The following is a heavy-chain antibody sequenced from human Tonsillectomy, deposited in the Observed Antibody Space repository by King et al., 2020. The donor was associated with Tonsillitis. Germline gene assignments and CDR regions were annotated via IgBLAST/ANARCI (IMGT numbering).Heavy chain of an antibody. CDR1: GFTFSIYA. D-gene: IGHD4-17*01. Sequence: VQLVESGGGLVQPGGSLRLSCAASGFTFSIYAMSWVRQAPGKGLEWVSAISGSGGSTYYADSVKGRFTISGDNSKNTLYLQMNSLRAEDTAVYYCAKDTRTGLYDYGDQFFDYWGQGTLVTVSS. CDR2: ISGSGGST. CDR3: AKDTRTGLYDYGDQFFDY. V-gene: IGHV3-23*04. J-gene: IGHJ4*02.